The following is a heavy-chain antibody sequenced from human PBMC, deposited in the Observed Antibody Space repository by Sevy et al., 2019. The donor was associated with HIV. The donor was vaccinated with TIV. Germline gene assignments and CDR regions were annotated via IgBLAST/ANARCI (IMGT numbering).Heavy chain of an antibody. Sequence: GGSLRLSCVGSGFIFSNYAIHWVRQTPGKGLEWVAVITHDGSETHYADSVRGRLSISRDNSKNTVYVQLNSLGSDDTAVYYCAKGKSSGQHFIPMTDSWGQGTLVTVSS. J-gene: IGHJ5*01. D-gene: IGHD3-22*01. CDR3: AKGKSSGQHFIPMTDS. CDR2: ITHDGSET. CDR1: GFIFSNYA. V-gene: IGHV3-30*14.